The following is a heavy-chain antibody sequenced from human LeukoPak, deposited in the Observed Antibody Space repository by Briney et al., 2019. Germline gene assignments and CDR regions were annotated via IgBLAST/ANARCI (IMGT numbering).Heavy chain of an antibody. D-gene: IGHD3-9*01. V-gene: IGHV3-23*01. J-gene: IGHJ4*02. CDR2: ISGSSGST. Sequence: GGSLRLSCAASGFTFSSYAMSWVRQAPGKGLEWVSAISGSSGSTYYADSVKGRFTISRDNSKNTLYLQMNSLRAEDTAVYYCAKVETYYDILTLLYYFDYWGQGTLVTVSS. CDR1: GFTFSSYA. CDR3: AKVETYYDILTLLYYFDY.